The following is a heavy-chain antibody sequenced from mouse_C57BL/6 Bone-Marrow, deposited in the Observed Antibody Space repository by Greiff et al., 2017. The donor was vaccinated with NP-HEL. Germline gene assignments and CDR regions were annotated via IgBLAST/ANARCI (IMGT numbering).Heavy chain of an antibody. CDR3: ASPFITTVVAWFAY. D-gene: IGHD1-1*01. Sequence: QVQLQQSGPELVKPGASVKISCKASGYTFTDYYINWVKQRPGQGLEWIGWIFPGSGSTYYNEKFKGKATLTVDKSSSTAYMLLSSLTSEDSAVYFCASPFITTVVAWFAYWGQGTLVTVSA. J-gene: IGHJ3*01. V-gene: IGHV1-75*01. CDR2: IFPGSGST. CDR1: GYTFTDYY.